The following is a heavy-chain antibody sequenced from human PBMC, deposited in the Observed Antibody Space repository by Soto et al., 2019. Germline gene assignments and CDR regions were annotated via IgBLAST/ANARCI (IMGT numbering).Heavy chain of an antibody. D-gene: IGHD1-26*01. J-gene: IGHJ5*01. Sequence: SETLSLTCTGSGDAISSNQWGWIRQPPGKGLERIGYISKGGSANHNPSLKSRVTMSIDMATNQFFLRLSSMTASDTAVSFCAGDHMGSLDAWGHGTLGTGSS. CDR2: ISKGGSA. V-gene: IGHV4-59*01. CDR3: AGDHMGSLDA. CDR1: GDAISSNQ.